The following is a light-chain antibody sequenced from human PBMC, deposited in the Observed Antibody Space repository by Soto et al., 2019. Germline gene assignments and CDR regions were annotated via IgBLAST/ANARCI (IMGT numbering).Light chain of an antibody. J-gene: IGKJ2*01. CDR1: QGISSY. CDR2: AAS. Sequence: IQLTQSPSSLSASVGDRVTITCRASQGISSYLAWYQQKPGKAPKLLIYAASTLQSGVPSRFSGSGSGTDFTLTISSLQTEDFATYYCQQLNSYPLMYTFGQGTKLEIK. V-gene: IGKV1-9*01. CDR3: QQLNSYPLMYT.